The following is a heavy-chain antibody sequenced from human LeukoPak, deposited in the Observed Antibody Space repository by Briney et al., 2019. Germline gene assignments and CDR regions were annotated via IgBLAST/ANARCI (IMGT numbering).Heavy chain of an antibody. CDR2: ISSSGSTI. CDR3: AREIQLWLPDRYFDY. D-gene: IGHD5-18*01. CDR1: GFTFSSYE. J-gene: IGHJ4*02. Sequence: GGSLRLSCAASGFTFSSYEMNWVRQAPGKGLEWVSYISSSGSTIYYADSVKGRFTISRDNAKNSLYLQMNSLRAEDTAVYYCAREIQLWLPDRYFDYWGQGTLVTVSP. V-gene: IGHV3-48*03.